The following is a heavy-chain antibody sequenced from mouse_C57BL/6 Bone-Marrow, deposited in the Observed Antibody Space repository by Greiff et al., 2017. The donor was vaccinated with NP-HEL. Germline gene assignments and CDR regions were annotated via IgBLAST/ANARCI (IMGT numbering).Heavy chain of an antibody. J-gene: IGHJ3*01. CDR3: ARGIAC. CDR2: IYPGSGNT. CDR1: GYTFTDYY. Sequence: QVQLQQSGAELVRPGASVKLSCKASGYTFTDYYINWVKQRPGQGLEWIARIYPGSGNTYYNEKFKGKATLTVDKSSSTAYMQLSSLTSEDSAVYCYARGIACWGQGTLVTVTA. V-gene: IGHV1-76*01.